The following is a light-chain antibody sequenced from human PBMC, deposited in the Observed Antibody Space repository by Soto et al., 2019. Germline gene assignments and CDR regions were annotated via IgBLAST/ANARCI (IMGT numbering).Light chain of an antibody. V-gene: IGKV3-20*01. CDR1: QSVSSY. Sequence: IVCTQSPCTQSLSPGERATLSCRASQSVSSYLAWYQQKPGQAPRLLIYGASNRATGIPDRFSGSGSGTDFTLTVSRLEPEDFAVYYCQQYGRSPLTFGQGTRLEIK. CDR3: QQYGRSPLT. CDR2: GAS. J-gene: IGKJ5*01.